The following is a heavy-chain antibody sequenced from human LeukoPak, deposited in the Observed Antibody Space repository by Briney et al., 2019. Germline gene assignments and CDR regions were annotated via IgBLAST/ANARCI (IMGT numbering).Heavy chain of an antibody. CDR3: ARERIFFDY. J-gene: IGHJ4*02. CDR1: GFTFSSYS. Sequence: GGSLRLSCAASGFTFSSYSMNWVRQAPGKGLEWVSYISSSGSTIYYADSVKGRFTISRDNAKNSLYLQMNSLRAEDTAVYYCARERIFFDYWGQGTLVTVSS. CDR2: ISSSGSTI. V-gene: IGHV3-48*04. D-gene: IGHD2/OR15-2a*01.